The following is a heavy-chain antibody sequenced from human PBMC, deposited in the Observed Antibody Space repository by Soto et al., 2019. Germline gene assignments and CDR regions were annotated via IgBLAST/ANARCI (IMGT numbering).Heavy chain of an antibody. CDR3: ARAERGEVVAATLDY. J-gene: IGHJ4*02. D-gene: IGHD2-15*01. Sequence: SVKVSCNASGGTFSSYAISWVRQAPGQGLEWMGGIIPIFGTANYAQKFQGRVTITADESTSTAYMELSSLRSEDTAVYYCARAERGEVVAATLDYWGQGTLVTVSS. V-gene: IGHV1-69*13. CDR2: IIPIFGTA. CDR1: GGTFSSYA.